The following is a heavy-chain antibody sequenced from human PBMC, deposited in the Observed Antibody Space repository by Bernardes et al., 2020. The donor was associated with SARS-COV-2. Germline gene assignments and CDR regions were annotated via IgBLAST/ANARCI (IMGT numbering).Heavy chain of an antibody. CDR2: ISGRGTST. Sequence: GGSLRLSCVASGFTFETYAMHWVRQAPGKGLEWVSAISGRGTSTYYEDFLKGRFTISRDNSKSTLYLQMNSLRGDDTAVYYCAKDLAPSSVSTSDYGLDVWGQGTTVIVS. V-gene: IGHV3-23*01. D-gene: IGHD4-17*01. J-gene: IGHJ6*02. CDR1: GFTFETYA. CDR3: AKDLAPSSVSTSDYGLDV.